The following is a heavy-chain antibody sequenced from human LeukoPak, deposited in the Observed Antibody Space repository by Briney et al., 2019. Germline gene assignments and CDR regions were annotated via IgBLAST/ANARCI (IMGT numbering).Heavy chain of an antibody. CDR3: ARDRDWSFDY. J-gene: IGHJ4*02. Sequence: GGSLRLSCADSGMTFRGNWMSCVRHAPGKGVEWVAHIKPDGSEKYYVDSERGRFTISRDNDENSLYLEMNSLRAEDMDVYYCARDRDWSFDYWGQGTLVTVSS. D-gene: IGHD3/OR15-3a*01. V-gene: IGHV3-7*05. CDR2: IKPDGSEK. CDR1: GMTFRGNW.